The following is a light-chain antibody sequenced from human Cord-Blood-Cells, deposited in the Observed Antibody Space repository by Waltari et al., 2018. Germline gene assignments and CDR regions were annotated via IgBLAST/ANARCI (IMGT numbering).Light chain of an antibody. CDR1: SSDVGRYNL. CDR2: EGS. Sequence: QSALTQPASVSGSPGQSITIYCTGTSSDVGRYNLVYWYQQHPGKAPKLIIYEGSNRPSGVSNRFSGSKSGNTASLTISGLQAEDEADYYCCSYAGSSTWVFGGGTKLTVL. J-gene: IGLJ3*02. CDR3: CSYAGSSTWV. V-gene: IGLV2-23*01.